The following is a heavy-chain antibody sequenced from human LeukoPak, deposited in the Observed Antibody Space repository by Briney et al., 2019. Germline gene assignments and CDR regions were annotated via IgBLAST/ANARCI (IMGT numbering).Heavy chain of an antibody. V-gene: IGHV1-3*01. D-gene: IGHD5-18*01. CDR3: AATYSYDIYYYHYGMDV. CDR2: NNAGNGNT. J-gene: IGHJ6*02. CDR1: GYTFTSYA. Sequence: ASVKVSCKASGYTFTSYAMHWVRQAPGQRLEWMGWNNAGNGNTKYSQRFQGRVTITRDTSASTAYMELSSLRSEDTAVYYCAATYSYDIYYYHYGMDVWGQGTTVTVSS.